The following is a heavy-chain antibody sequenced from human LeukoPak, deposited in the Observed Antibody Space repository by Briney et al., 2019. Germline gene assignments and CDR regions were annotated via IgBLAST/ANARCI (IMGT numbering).Heavy chain of an antibody. CDR2: IYFSGSS. J-gene: IGHJ2*01. D-gene: IGHD6-13*01. V-gene: IGHV4-59*01. Sequence: SETLSLTSTVSGGSISGYYWSWIRQPPGKGLEWIGYIYFSGSSKYNPSLKSRVTMSVATSKNQFSLNLSSVTAADTAVYYCARGITAASLIWYFDLWGRGTLVTVSS. CDR1: GGSISGYY. CDR3: ARGITAASLIWYFDL.